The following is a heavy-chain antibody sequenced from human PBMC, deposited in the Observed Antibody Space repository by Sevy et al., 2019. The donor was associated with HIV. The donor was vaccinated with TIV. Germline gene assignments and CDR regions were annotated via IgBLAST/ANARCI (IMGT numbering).Heavy chain of an antibody. V-gene: IGHV3-53*01. CDR3: ARGSTYYYDDSGYSTRGDAFDI. CDR2: IYSGGRT. D-gene: IGHD3-22*01. J-gene: IGHJ3*02. Sequence: GGSVRLSCTASGFIVSSNYMTWVRQAPGKGLEWVSVIYSGGRTDYSDAGKGGCAISRDNCKNTLYLQLNSLRAEDTAVYYCARGSTYYYDDSGYSTRGDAFDIWGQGTTVTVSS. CDR1: GFIVSSNY.